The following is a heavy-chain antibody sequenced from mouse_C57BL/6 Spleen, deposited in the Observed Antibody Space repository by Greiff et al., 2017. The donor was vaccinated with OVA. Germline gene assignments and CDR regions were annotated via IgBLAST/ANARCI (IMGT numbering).Heavy chain of an antibody. CDR3: APQTAQATYYYAMDY. CDR2: IWSGGST. D-gene: IGHD3-2*02. CDR1: GFSLTSYG. V-gene: IGHV2-2*01. J-gene: IGHJ4*01. Sequence: VQLQESGPGLVQPSQSLSITCTVSGFSLTSYGVHWVRQSPGKGLEWLGVIWSGGSTDYNAAFISSLSISKDNSKSQVFFKMNSLQADDTAIYYCAPQTAQATYYYAMDYWGQGTSVTVSS.